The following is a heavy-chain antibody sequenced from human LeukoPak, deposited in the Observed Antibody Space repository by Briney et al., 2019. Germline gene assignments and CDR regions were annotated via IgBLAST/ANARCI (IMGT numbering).Heavy chain of an antibody. V-gene: IGHV3-53*01. D-gene: IGHD6-13*01. CDR2: IYSGGST. CDR3: PTGTYSSSDY. CDR1: GFIVSSNY. J-gene: IGHJ4*02. Sequence: GGSLRLSCAASGFIVSSNYMSWVRQAPGKGLEWVSVIYSGGSTYYADSVKGRFTISRDNSKNTLYLQMNSLRAEDTAVYYCPTGTYSSSDYWGQGTLVTVSS.